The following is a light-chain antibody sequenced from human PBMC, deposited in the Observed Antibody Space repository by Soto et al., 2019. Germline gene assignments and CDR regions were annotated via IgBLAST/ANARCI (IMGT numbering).Light chain of an antibody. J-gene: IGKJ3*01. V-gene: IGKV3-11*01. CDR3: QQRSTWPFT. CDR1: QSISSY. CDR2: DAS. Sequence: EIVLTQSPATLSLSPGERATLSCRASQSISSYLAWYQQKPDQAPRLLIYDASNRATGIPARFSGSGSGTDFTLTISSLVPEDFAVYYCQQRSTWPFTFGPGTKVDIK.